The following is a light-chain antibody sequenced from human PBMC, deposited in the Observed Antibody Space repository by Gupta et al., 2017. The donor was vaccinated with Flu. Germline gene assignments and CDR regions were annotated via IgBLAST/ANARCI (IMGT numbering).Light chain of an antibody. J-gene: IGLJ3*02. CDR1: SSNIGSKP. Sequence: SSSNIGSKPVSWYQQLPRTAPKLLIYSNNQRPSGVPDRVSGSKSDTSASLAIRGLQSEDEADYYCASWDDSLNGGVFGGGTKLT. CDR2: SNN. CDR3: ASWDDSLNGGV. V-gene: IGLV1-44*01.